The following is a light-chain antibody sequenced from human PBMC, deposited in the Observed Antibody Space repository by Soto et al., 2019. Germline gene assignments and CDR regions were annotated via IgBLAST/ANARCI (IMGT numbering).Light chain of an antibody. Sequence: QSALAQPPSESGSPGQSVTISSTGTSSDVGNYASVSWYQHHPGKAPQAVIYEVNKRRSGVRDCFSGSKSGNTGSLTVSGLQAEDEGDYYCSSYAGSNNYVFGTGTKVTVL. CDR3: SSYAGSNNYV. CDR1: SSDVGNYAS. CDR2: EVN. J-gene: IGLJ1*01. V-gene: IGLV2-8*01.